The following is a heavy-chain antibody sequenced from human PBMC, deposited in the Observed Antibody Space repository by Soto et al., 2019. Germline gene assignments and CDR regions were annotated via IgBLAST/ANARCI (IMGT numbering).Heavy chain of an antibody. Sequence: QVQLVQSGADVKKPGSSVRVSCKASGGTFSTYAINWVRQAPGHGLEWMGVILPIFNKTHYAQNFQGRVTIIADKSTSTSYMELSSLRSEDTAVYYCARDGVQFFYKNYIDTWGQGNLVTVSS. CDR1: GGTFSTYA. CDR2: ILPIFNKT. CDR3: ARDGVQFFYKNYIDT. D-gene: IGHD3-3*01. V-gene: IGHV1-69*06. J-gene: IGHJ5*02.